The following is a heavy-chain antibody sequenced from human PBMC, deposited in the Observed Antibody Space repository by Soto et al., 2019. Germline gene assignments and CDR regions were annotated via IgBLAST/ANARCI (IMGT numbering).Heavy chain of an antibody. J-gene: IGHJ4*02. D-gene: IGHD2-21*01. CDR1: GYTFTAYY. CDR2: VNPKSCGT. V-gene: IGHV1-2*02. CDR3: ARSGEGLHQLDN. Sequence: QVHLVQSGAEVREPGASVKVSCKTSGYTFTAYYIHWVRQAPGQGLEWMGWVNPKSCGTEFSRKFRGRVTMNSDTSSSTAYMEVGRLTSDDTAVYYCARSGEGLHQLDNWGQGILVTVSS.